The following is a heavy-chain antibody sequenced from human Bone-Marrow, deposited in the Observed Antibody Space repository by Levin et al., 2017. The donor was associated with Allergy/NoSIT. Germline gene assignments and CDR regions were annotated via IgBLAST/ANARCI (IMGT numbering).Heavy chain of an antibody. D-gene: IGHD3-3*01. CDR1: GYTFTNYY. V-gene: IGHV1-46*01. J-gene: IGHJ4*02. Sequence: GASVKVSCKASGYTFTNYYMHWVRQAPGQGLEWMGIINPSAGRTSYAQKFQGRVTMTRDTSTSTVYMELSSLRSEDTAVFYCARCTVFGVVSSYYFDSWGQGTLVTVSS. CDR2: INPSAGRT. CDR3: ARCTVFGVVSSYYFDS.